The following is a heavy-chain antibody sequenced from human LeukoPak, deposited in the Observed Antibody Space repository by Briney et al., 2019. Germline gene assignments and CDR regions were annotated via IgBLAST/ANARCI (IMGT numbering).Heavy chain of an antibody. Sequence: GSLRLSCGGFGFTLSRLSMNWVRQGSRKGPEWVSSISGSGGSTYYADSVKGRFTISRDNSKNTLYLQMNSLRAEDTAVYYCAKDRWSSGYYGYFDYWGQGTLVTVSS. V-gene: IGHV3-23*01. CDR1: GFTLSRLS. D-gene: IGHD3-22*01. J-gene: IGHJ4*02. CDR2: ISGSGGST. CDR3: AKDRWSSGYYGYFDY.